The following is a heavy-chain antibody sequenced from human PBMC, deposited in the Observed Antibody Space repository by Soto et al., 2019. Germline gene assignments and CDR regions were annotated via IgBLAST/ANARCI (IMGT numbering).Heavy chain of an antibody. D-gene: IGHD4-17*01. Sequence: EVQLVESGGGLVQPGGSLRLSCAASGFTFSSYSMNWVRQAPGKGLEWVSYISSSSSTIYYADSVKGRFTISRDNAKNSLYLQMNRLRDEDTAVYYGARVIHDYGDYEQSDYWGQGTLVTVSS. J-gene: IGHJ4*02. V-gene: IGHV3-48*02. CDR1: GFTFSSYS. CDR3: ARVIHDYGDYEQSDY. CDR2: ISSSSSTI.